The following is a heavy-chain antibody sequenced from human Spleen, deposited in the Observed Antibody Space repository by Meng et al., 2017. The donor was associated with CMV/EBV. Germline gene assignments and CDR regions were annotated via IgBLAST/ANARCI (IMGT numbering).Heavy chain of an antibody. CDR3: AKDQESIAAAGTDY. J-gene: IGHJ4*02. CDR2: IRYDGSNK. Sequence: GGSLRLSCAASGFTFSSYGMHWVRQAPGKGLEWVAFIRYDGSNKYYADSVKGRFTISRDNSKNTLYLQMNSLRAEDTAVYYCAKDQESIAAAGTDYWGQGTLVTVSS. D-gene: IGHD6-13*01. CDR1: GFTFSSYG. V-gene: IGHV3-30*02.